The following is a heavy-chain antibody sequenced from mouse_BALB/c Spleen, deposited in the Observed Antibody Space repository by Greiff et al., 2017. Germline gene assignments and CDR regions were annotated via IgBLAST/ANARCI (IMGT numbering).Heavy chain of an antibody. V-gene: IGHV1-69*02. D-gene: IGHD1-1*01. J-gene: IGHJ2*01. CDR2: IYPTDSYT. CDR3: DRFPSSWNSFDY. Sequence: VQLQQSGAELVRPGASVKLSCKASGYTFTSYWINWVKQSPGQGLEWIGNIYPTDSYTNYKQKFKDKATLTVDKSSSTAYMQLSSPTSEDSAVYYCDRFPSSWNSFDYWGQGTTLTVSA. CDR1: GYTFTSYW.